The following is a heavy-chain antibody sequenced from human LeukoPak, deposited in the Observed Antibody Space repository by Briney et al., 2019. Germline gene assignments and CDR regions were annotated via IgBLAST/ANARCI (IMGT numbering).Heavy chain of an antibody. CDR1: GGTFSSYA. D-gene: IGHD3-22*01. CDR2: IIPIFGTA. Sequence: SVKVSCKASGGTFSSYAISWVRQAPGQGLEWMGGIIPIFGTANYAQKFQGRVTVTADESTSTAYMELSSLRSEDTAVYYCARHYYDSSGYYYPFDYWGQGTLVTVSS. CDR3: ARHYYDSSGYYYPFDY. V-gene: IGHV1-69*13. J-gene: IGHJ4*02.